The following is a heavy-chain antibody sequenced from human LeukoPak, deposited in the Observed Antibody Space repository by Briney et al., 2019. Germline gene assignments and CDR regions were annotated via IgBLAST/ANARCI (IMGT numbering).Heavy chain of an antibody. CDR1: GGSISCNSYH. J-gene: IGHJ6*03. Sequence: SETLSLTCTVSGGSISCNSYHWRWIRQPPGKGLEWIASIYYSGSTYYNPSLKSRVTISVDTSKNQFSLKLTAVTAPDTAMYYGARRPFDYTDVWGKGTTVTVSS. CDR2: IYYSGST. CDR3: ARRPFDYTDV. V-gene: IGHV4-39*01.